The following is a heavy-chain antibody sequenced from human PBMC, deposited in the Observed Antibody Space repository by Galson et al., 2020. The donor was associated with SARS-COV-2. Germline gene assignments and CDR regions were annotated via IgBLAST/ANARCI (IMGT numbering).Heavy chain of an antibody. V-gene: IGHV4-31*03. CDR3: ARGGYCSGGSCYQGYYYGMVV. CDR1: GGSISSGGYY. D-gene: IGHD2-15*01. CDR2: IYYSGST. J-gene: IGHJ6*02. Sequence: SETLSLTCTVSGGSISSGGYYWSWIRQHPGKGLEWIGYIYYSGSTYYNPSLKSRVTISVDTSKNQFSLKLSSVTAADTAVYYCARGGYCSGGSCYQGYYYGMVVWGQGTTVTVSS.